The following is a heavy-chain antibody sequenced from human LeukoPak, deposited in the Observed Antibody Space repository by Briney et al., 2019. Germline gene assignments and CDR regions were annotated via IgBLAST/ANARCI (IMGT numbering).Heavy chain of an antibody. J-gene: IGHJ6*04. V-gene: IGHV4-39*07. CDR1: GDSISSSSSY. CDR3: ARGGPNRARRWLDV. Sequence: PSETLSLTCTVSGDSISSSSSYWGWIRQPPGKGLEWIGEINHSGSTNYNPSLKSRVTISVDTSKNQFSLKLSSVTAADTAVYYCARGGPNRARRWLDVWGKGTTVTVSS. D-gene: IGHD1-14*01. CDR2: INHSGST.